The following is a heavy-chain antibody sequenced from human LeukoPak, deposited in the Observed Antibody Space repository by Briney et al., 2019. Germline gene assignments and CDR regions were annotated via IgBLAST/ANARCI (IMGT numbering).Heavy chain of an antibody. Sequence: GESLKISCKGSGYSFGSYWIGWVRQMPGRGLEWMGIIYPGDSDTRYSPSFQGQVTISADKSINTAYLQWSSLKASDGAMYYCASQLENWGCWGRGTLVTVSS. CDR3: ASQLENWGC. J-gene: IGHJ4*02. D-gene: IGHD1-1*01. CDR1: GYSFGSYW. V-gene: IGHV5-51*01. CDR2: IYPGDSDT.